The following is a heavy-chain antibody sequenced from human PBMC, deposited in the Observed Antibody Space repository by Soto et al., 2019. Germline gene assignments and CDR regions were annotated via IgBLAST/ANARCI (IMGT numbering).Heavy chain of an antibody. V-gene: IGHV1-58*02. J-gene: IGHJ6*02. CDR3: AAASSTSGGYYGMDV. CDR1: GFTFTSSA. Sequence: QMQLVQSGPEVKKPGTSVKVSCKTSGFTFTSSAMQWVRQARGQRLEWIGWIVVGSGHTNYAQKCQERVTITRDMSTSTAYMELGSLRSEDTAMYYCAAASSTSGGYYGMDVWGQGTTVTVSS. CDR2: IVVGSGHT. D-gene: IGHD2-2*01.